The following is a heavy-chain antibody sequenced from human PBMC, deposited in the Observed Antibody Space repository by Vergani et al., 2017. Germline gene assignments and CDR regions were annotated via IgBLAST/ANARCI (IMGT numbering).Heavy chain of an antibody. V-gene: IGHV3-7*03. Sequence: LVESGGGVVQPGGPFRLSGSHPGSVFGDFWRTWVRKAPGKGLEWLANINSHGTKRDYMPSMSARFTISRDNTQRSLHLQIYSLRVEDTAIYYCARAGVRAGFDFWGQGTLVTVSS. CDR3: ARAGVRAGFDF. J-gene: IGHJ4*02. D-gene: IGHD2-8*01. CDR2: INSHGTKR. CDR1: GSVFGDFW.